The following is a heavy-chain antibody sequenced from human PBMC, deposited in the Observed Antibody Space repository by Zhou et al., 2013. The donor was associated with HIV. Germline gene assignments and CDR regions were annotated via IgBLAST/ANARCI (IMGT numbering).Heavy chain of an antibody. CDR1: GYTFNIYG. D-gene: IGHD6-19*01. Sequence: QVQLVQSGTEMTRPGASVKVSCKASGYTFNIYGITWVRQAPGQGLEWMGIINPTADNIAYAQQFQGRLTMTRDTSTSTVYMEVTSLRSEDTAVYYCARAGSALSPFDYWGQGTLGHRLL. CDR2: INPTADNI. V-gene: IGHV1-46*02. CDR3: ARAGSALSPFDY. J-gene: IGHJ4*02.